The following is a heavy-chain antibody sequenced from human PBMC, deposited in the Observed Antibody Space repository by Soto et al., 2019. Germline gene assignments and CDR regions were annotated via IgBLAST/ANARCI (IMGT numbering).Heavy chain of an antibody. CDR1: GFTFSSYS. J-gene: IGHJ5*02. Sequence: EVQLLESGGGLVQPGGSLRLSCAASGFTFSSYSMNWVRQAPGKGLEWVSYISSSSSTIYYADSVKGRFTISTDKAKNSLYLQMNSLRDEDTAVYYSAREGGNLNWFDPWGKGTLVTLSS. D-gene: IGHD1-26*01. CDR2: ISSSSSTI. CDR3: AREGGNLNWFDP. V-gene: IGHV3-48*02.